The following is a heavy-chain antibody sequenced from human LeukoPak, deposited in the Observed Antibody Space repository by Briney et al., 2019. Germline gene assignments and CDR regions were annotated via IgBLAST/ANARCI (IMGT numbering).Heavy chain of an antibody. Sequence: GGSLRLSCEGSGFTFSNYWMGWVRQAPGKGLQWVANIKTDGSEKYYVDSVKGRFTISRDNAKNSLYLQMNSLRAEDTAVYYCARCRRVLRYFDWLDDDAFDIWGQGTMVTVSS. CDR2: IKTDGSEK. CDR1: GFTFSNYW. J-gene: IGHJ3*02. V-gene: IGHV3-7*01. D-gene: IGHD3-9*01. CDR3: ARCRRVLRYFDWLDDDAFDI.